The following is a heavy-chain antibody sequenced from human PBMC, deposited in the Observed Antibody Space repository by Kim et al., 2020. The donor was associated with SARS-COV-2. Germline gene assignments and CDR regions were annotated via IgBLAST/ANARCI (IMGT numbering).Heavy chain of an antibody. Sequence: GGYLRLSCAASGFTFSSYSMNWVRQAPGKGLEWVSSISSSSSYIYYADSVKGRFTISRDNAKNSLYLQMNSLRAEDTAVYYCARDSRGYSYGYLHYDSSGADYWGQGTLVTVSS. CDR2: ISSSSSYI. J-gene: IGHJ4*02. CDR3: ARDSRGYSYGYLHYDSSGADY. D-gene: IGHD5-18*01. CDR1: GFTFSSYS. V-gene: IGHV3-21*01.